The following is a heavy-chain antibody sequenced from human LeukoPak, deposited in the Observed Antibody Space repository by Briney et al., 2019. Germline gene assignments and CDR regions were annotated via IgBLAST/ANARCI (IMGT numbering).Heavy chain of an antibody. Sequence: SETLSLTCAVYGGSFSGYYWSWIRQPPGKGLEWIGEINHSGSTYYNPSLKSRVTISVDTSKNQFSLKMSSVTAADTAVYYCARGHYDIKYWGQGTLVTVSS. CDR3: ARGHYDIKY. CDR2: INHSGST. D-gene: IGHD3-9*01. V-gene: IGHV4-34*01. CDR1: GGSFSGYY. J-gene: IGHJ4*02.